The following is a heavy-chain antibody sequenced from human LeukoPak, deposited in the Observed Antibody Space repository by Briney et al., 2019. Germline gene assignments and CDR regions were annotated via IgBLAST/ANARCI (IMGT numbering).Heavy chain of an antibody. CDR3: ARYRGTSTSGSFYFDY. CDR2: INHSGST. V-gene: IGHV4-38-2*02. J-gene: IGHJ4*02. Sequence: SGTLSLTCTVSGYSISSGYYWTWIRQPPGQALEWIATINHSGSTYYKPSLKSRVSISVDTSKNQFSLKLSSVAAADTAVYYCARYRGTSTSGSFYFDYWGQGTLVTVSS. CDR1: GYSISSGYY. D-gene: IGHD3-10*01.